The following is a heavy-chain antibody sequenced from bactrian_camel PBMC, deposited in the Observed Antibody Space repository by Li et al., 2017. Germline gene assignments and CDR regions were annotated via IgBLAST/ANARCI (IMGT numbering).Heavy chain of an antibody. CDR1: GLSHSIYG. D-gene: IGHD2*01. J-gene: IGHJ4*01. V-gene: IGHV3S53*01. CDR2: VDGPRNP. CDR3: AAGQSGDYCYSGWSRSAY. Sequence: HVQLVESGGGSVQPGGSLRLSCEVSGLSHSIYGSTFGSTCMGWFRQAPGKERESVAVVDGPRNPTYADSVRGRFTLSKDDGKNTLYLQMNSLNPDDSAMYYCAAGQSGDYCYSGWSRSAYWGQGTQVTVS.